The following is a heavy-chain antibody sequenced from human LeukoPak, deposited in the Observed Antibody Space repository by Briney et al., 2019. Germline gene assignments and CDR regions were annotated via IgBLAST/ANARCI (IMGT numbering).Heavy chain of an antibody. CDR3: ARVHTYYDSSGYEGYYYYMDV. Sequence: GGSLRLSCAASGFTFSDYYMSWIRQAPGKGLEWVSYIDSSGSTIYYADSVKGRFTIARENAKNSLYLQMNSLRAEDTAVYYCARVHTYYDSSGYEGYYYYMDVWGKGTTVTVSS. J-gene: IGHJ6*03. CDR1: GFTFSDYY. V-gene: IGHV3-11*01. CDR2: IDSSGSTI. D-gene: IGHD3-22*01.